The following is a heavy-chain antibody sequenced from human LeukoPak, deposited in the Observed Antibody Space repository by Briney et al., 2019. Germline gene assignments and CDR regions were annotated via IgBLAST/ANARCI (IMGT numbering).Heavy chain of an antibody. CDR3: ARCLLDTAMANFWFDP. D-gene: IGHD5-18*01. CDR1: GGTFSSYA. V-gene: IGHV1-69*05. J-gene: IGHJ5*02. CDR2: IIPIFGTA. Sequence: GASVEVSCKDSGGTFSSYAISWGGRAPGQGLEWMGGIIPIFGTANYAQQFQGRVTMTRDEPTSTAYLALSSLRSDDTAVYYCARCLLDTAMANFWFDPWGQGTLVTVSS.